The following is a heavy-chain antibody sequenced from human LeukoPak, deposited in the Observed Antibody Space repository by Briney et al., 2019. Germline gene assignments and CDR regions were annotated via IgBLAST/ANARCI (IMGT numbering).Heavy chain of an antibody. CDR1: GGSIRSYY. CDR3: ARDRRSGEDSNF. J-gene: IGHJ4*02. V-gene: IGHV4-59*01. Sequence: SETLSLTCTVSGGSIRSYYWSWIRQPPGKGLEWIGYIYYSGSTNYNPSLKSRVTISVDTSKNQFYLKLSSVTAADTAVYYCARDRRSGEDSNFWGQGTLVTVSS. D-gene: IGHD2-15*01. CDR2: IYYSGST.